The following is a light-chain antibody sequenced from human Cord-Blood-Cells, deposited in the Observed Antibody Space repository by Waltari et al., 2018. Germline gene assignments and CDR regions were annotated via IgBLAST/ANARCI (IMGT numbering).Light chain of an antibody. V-gene: IGKV1-39*01. J-gene: IGKJ2*01. CDR1: QSISSY. CDR3: QQSYSTPHT. Sequence: DIQMIQHSSSLLASVVERVTITCRASQSISSYLNWYQQKPGKAPKLLIYAASSLQSGVPSRFSGSGSGTDFTLTISSLQPEDFATYYCQQSYSTPHTFGQGTKLEIK. CDR2: AAS.